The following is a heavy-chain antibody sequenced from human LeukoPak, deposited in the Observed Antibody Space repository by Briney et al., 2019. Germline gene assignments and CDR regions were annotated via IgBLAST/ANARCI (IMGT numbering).Heavy chain of an antibody. CDR1: GYTFTSYD. CDR2: MNPNSGNT. Sequence: EASVKVSCKASGYTFTSYDINWVRQAPGQGLEWMGWMNPNSGNTGYAQKFQGRVTMTRNTSISTAYMELSSLRSEDTAVYYCARGSTYYYDSSGYYYGYWGQGTLVTVSS. D-gene: IGHD3-22*01. V-gene: IGHV1-8*01. CDR3: ARGSTYYYDSSGYYYGY. J-gene: IGHJ4*02.